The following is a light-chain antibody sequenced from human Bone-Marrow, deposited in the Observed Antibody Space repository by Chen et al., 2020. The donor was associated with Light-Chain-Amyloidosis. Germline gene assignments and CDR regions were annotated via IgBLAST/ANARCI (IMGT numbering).Light chain of an antibody. Sequence: SYVLTQPSSVSVAPGQTATIACGGKNIGSTSVHWYQQTPGQAPLLVVYDDSDRPSGLPERLSGSNSGNTATLTISRVAAGDEADYYCQVWDRSSDRPVFGGGTKLTVL. CDR1: NIGSTS. CDR2: DDS. V-gene: IGLV3-21*02. CDR3: QVWDRSSDRPV. J-gene: IGLJ3*02.